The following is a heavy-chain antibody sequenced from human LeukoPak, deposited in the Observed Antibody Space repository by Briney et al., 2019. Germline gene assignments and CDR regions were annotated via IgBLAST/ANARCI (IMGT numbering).Heavy chain of an antibody. CDR1: GGSFSGYY. J-gene: IGHJ4*02. Sequence: PSETLSLTRAVYGGSFSGYYWSWIRQPPGKGLEWIGEINHSGSTNYNPSLKSRVTISVDTSKNQFSLKLSSVTAADTAVYYCARTKKHSSGMYYFDYWGQGTLVTVSS. CDR2: INHSGST. V-gene: IGHV4-34*01. CDR3: ARTKKHSSGMYYFDY. D-gene: IGHD6-19*01.